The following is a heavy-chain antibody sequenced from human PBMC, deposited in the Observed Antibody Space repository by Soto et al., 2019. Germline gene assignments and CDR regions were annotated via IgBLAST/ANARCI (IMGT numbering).Heavy chain of an antibody. D-gene: IGHD2-15*01. CDR1: GFTFSSYW. V-gene: IGHV3-74*01. CDR3: VRSSLGVAAATPEDY. CDR2: INSDGSST. J-gene: IGHJ4*02. Sequence: EVQLVESGGGLVQPGGSLRLSCAASGFTFSSYWMHWVRQAPGKGLVWVSRINSDGSSTSYADSVKGRFTISRDNAKNTLYLQFNSLRAEDTAVYYCVRSSLGVAAATPEDYWGQGTLVSVAS.